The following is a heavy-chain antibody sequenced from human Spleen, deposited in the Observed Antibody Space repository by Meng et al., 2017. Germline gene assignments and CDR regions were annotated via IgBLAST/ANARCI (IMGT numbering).Heavy chain of an antibody. V-gene: IGHV1-2*06. J-gene: IGHJ4*02. CDR1: GYTFTGYW. CDR2: INCHSGAT. CDR3: AREKSPGHFDY. Sequence: QVQLVQSGAEVRKPGASVKVSRKASGYTFTGYWMHWVRQAPGQGLEWMGRINCHSGATNYAQKFQGRVTMTRDTSISTAYMEVSSLRSEDTAVYYCAREKSPGHFDYWGQGTLVTVSS.